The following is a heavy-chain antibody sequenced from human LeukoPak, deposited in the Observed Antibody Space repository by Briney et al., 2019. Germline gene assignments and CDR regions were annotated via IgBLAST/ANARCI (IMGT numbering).Heavy chain of an antibody. Sequence: GGSLRLSCAASGFTVSSNYMSWVSQAPGKGLVWVSRINSDGSSTSYADSVKGRFTISRDSAKNTLYLQTNSLRAEDTAVYYCVRDGYSYGFMLAFDIWGLGTRVTVSS. CDR2: INSDGSST. CDR1: GFTVSSNY. J-gene: IGHJ3*02. CDR3: VRDGYSYGFMLAFDI. D-gene: IGHD5-18*01. V-gene: IGHV3-74*01.